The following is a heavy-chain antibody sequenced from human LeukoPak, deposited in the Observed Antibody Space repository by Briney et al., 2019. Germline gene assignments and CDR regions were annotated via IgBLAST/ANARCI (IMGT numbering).Heavy chain of an antibody. Sequence: HWASVKVSCKASGYTFTSYGISWVRQAPGQGLEWMGWISAYNGNTNYAQKLQDRVTMTTDTSTSAAYMELRSLRSDDTAVYYCARVAILRRAFDIWGQGTMVTVSS. D-gene: IGHD3-9*01. J-gene: IGHJ3*02. V-gene: IGHV1-18*01. CDR1: GYTFTSYG. CDR3: ARVAILRRAFDI. CDR2: ISAYNGNT.